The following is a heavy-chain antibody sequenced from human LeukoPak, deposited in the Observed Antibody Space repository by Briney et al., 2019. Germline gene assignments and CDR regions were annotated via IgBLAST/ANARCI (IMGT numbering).Heavy chain of an antibody. J-gene: IGHJ3*02. CDR3: ARDKSRTYGSADAFDI. CDR1: GGSFSGYC. V-gene: IGHV4-34*01. D-gene: IGHD3-10*01. CDR2: INHSGST. Sequence: SETLSLTCAVYGGSFSGYCWSWLRQPPGKGLEWIGEINHSGSTNYNPSLKSRVTISVDTSKNQFSLKLSSVTAADTAVYYCARDKSRTYGSADAFDIWGQGTMVTVSS.